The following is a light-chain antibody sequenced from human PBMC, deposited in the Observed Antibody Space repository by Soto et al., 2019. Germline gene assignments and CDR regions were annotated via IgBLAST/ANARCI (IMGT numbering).Light chain of an antibody. J-gene: IGKJ1*01. Sequence: IVMTQSPDSLAVSLGERATINCKSSQSVLYSSNNKNYLAWYQQKPGQPTKLLIYWASTRESGVPDRFSGSGSGTDFTLTIRSLQAEDVAFYYCQQYYSFWTFGQGTKVEIK. CDR1: QSVLYSSNNKNY. V-gene: IGKV4-1*01. CDR2: WAS. CDR3: QQYYSFWT.